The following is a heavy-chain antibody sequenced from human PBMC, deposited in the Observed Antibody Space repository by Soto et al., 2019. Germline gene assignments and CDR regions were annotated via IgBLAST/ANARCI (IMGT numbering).Heavy chain of an antibody. CDR1: GYAFTSYG. Sequence: PSVKVSCKASGYAFTSYGISWVRQAPGQGLEWMGWISAYNGNTNYAQKLQGRVTMTTDTSTSTAYMELRSLRSDDTAVYYCARVGGAGSTYYDFWSGPVYYMDVWGKGTTVTVSS. D-gene: IGHD3-3*01. CDR3: ARVGGAGSTYYDFWSGPVYYMDV. CDR2: ISAYNGNT. J-gene: IGHJ6*03. V-gene: IGHV1-18*01.